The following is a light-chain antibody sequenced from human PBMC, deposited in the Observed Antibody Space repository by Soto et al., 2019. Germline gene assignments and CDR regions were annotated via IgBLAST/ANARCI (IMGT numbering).Light chain of an antibody. CDR2: EGS. J-gene: IGLJ2*01. CDR1: SCDVGSYNL. Sequence: QSVLTQPASVSGSPGQSITISCTGTSCDVGSYNLVSWYQQHPGKAPKLLIYEGSKRPSGVSNRFSGSKSGSTASLTVSGLQAEDEADYYCSSYAGDTTSDVVFGGGTKLTVL. V-gene: IGLV2-23*01. CDR3: SSYAGDTTSDVV.